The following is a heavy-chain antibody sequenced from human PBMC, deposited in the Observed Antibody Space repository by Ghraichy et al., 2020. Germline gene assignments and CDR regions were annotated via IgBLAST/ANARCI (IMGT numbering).Heavy chain of an antibody. D-gene: IGHD2-2*01. CDR2: VYDGGNT. Sequence: SETLSLTCTVSGGSINISGYYWSWIRQPPGEGLECIGYVYDGGNTKYNPSLKGRVTISVDTSKNHFSLNLTSVTAADTSMYYCANGYSSTLMNWFDPWSQATLGSVSS. CDR3: ANGYSSTLMNWFDP. V-gene: IGHV4-61*03. J-gene: IGHJ5*02. CDR1: GGSINISGYY.